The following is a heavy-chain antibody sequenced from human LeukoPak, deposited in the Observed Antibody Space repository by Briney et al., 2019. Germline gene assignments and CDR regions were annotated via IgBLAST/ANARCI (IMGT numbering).Heavy chain of an antibody. Sequence: GGSLRLSCAASGFTFSSYSMNWVRQAPGKGLEWVSSISSSSSYIYYADSVKGRLTISRDNAKNSLYLQMNSLRAEDTAVYYCARQRGSYGMDVWGQGTTVTVSS. CDR1: GFTFSSYS. V-gene: IGHV3-21*01. J-gene: IGHJ6*02. CDR2: ISSSSSYI. D-gene: IGHD5-12*01. CDR3: ARQRGSYGMDV.